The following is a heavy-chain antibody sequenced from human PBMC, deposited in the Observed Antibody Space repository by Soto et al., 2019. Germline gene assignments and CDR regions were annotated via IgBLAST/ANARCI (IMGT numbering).Heavy chain of an antibody. CDR2: IDPSGSYT. Sequence: GESLKISCQGSGYTFSNNWISWVRQKPGKGLEWMGKIDPSGSYTDYSPSFQGHVSLSVDKSVSTAYLQWSSLKASDSAIYYCARNMFTFGGTPTSSEGDFGMDVWGHGTAVTVSS. CDR3: ARNMFTFGGTPTSSEGDFGMDV. J-gene: IGHJ6*02. CDR1: GYTFSNNW. D-gene: IGHD3-16*01. V-gene: IGHV5-10-1*01.